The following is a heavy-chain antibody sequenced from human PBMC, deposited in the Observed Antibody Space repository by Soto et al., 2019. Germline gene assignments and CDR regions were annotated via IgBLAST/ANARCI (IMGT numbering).Heavy chain of an antibody. J-gene: IGHJ3*02. CDR2: IIPIFGTA. D-gene: IGHD6-13*01. V-gene: IGHV1-69*13. CDR3: ASDESSSWLRNDAFDI. Sequence: SVKVSCKASGGTFSSYAISWVRQAPGQGLEWMGGIIPIFGTANYAQKFQGRVTITADESTSTAYMELSSLRSEDTAVYYCASDESSSWLRNDAFDIWGQGTMVTVSS. CDR1: GGTFSSYA.